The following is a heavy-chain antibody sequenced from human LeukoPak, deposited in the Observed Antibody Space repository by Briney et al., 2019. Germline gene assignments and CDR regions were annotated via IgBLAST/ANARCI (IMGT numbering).Heavy chain of an antibody. Sequence: ASVKVSCKDSGYTFTSYGISCVRQAPGQGLEWMGWISAYNGNTNYAQKLQGRVTMTTDTSTSTAYMELRSLRSDDTAVYYCARTIYSSSWYFGWFDPWGQGTLVTVSS. D-gene: IGHD6-13*01. J-gene: IGHJ5*02. V-gene: IGHV1-18*01. CDR3: ARTIYSSSWYFGWFDP. CDR1: GYTFTSYG. CDR2: ISAYNGNT.